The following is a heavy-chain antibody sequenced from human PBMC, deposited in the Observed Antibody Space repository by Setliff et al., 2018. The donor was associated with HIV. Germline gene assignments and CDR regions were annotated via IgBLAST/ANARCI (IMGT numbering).Heavy chain of an antibody. CDR2: IDYIGRP. Sequence: PSETLSLTCIVSGGSIRSDNHFWSWVRQPPGKGLEWIGFIDYIGRPYYNPSLNSRVSISVDTARNQFSLNLWSVTAADTAVYFCAREVKDVSDSDAFDIWGQGTTVTVSS. CDR3: AREVKDVSDSDAFDI. V-gene: IGHV4-30-4*08. D-gene: IGHD2-21*01. CDR1: GGSIRSDNHF. J-gene: IGHJ3*02.